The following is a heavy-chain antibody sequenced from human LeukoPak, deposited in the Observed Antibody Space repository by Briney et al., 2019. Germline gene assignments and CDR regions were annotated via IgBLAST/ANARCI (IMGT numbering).Heavy chain of an antibody. CDR1: GYTFTSYY. D-gene: IGHD3-10*01. Sequence: GASVKVSCKASGYTFTSYYMHWVRQAPGQGLEWMGIINPSGGSTSYAQKFQGRVTMTRDTSISTAYMELSRLRSDDTAVYYCARVPLWFGELSFDYWGQGTLVTVSS. CDR2: INPSGGST. CDR3: ARVPLWFGELSFDY. V-gene: IGHV1-46*01. J-gene: IGHJ4*02.